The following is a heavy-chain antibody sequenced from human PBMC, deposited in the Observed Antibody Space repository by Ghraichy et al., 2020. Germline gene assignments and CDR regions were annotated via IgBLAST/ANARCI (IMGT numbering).Heavy chain of an antibody. J-gene: IGHJ3*02. CDR1: QVTFRNYG. CDR3: AKNSKNWAFAI. V-gene: IGHV3-30*02. CDR2: LEYDVSKE. D-gene: IGHD6-13*01. Sequence: GGSLRLSCIASQVTFRNYGMHWVRQAPGKGLEWVAFLEYDVSKEWYADSVKGRFTISKDNSKNTLYLQMNSLRGEDTATYYCAKNSKNWAFAIWGQGTVVIVSS.